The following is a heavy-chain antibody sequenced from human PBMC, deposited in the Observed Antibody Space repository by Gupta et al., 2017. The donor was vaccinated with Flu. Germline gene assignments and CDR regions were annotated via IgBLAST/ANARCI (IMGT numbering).Heavy chain of an antibody. J-gene: IGHJ5*01. CDR1: GGSFSGSY. CDR3: ARCPTQTLRSLEWLLYFDS. CDR2: INQSGIT. V-gene: IGHV4-34*01. Sequence: QVQLQRWGAGLLKPSETLSLTCAVYGGSFSGSYWSWIRQPPGKGLEWIGEINQSGITNYNPSLKSRVSISTDTSKKQFSLKLSSVTAADTAVYYCARCPTQTLRSLEWLLYFDSWGQGTPVTV. D-gene: IGHD3-3*01.